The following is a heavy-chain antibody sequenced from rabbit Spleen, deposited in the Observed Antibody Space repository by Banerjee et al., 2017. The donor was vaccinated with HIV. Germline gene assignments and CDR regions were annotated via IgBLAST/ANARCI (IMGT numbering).Heavy chain of an antibody. J-gene: IGHJ4*01. Sequence: QSLEESGGDLVKPGASLTLTCKASGFSLFSYWMCWVRQAPGKGPEWIACIYAGDGSTDYANWVNGRFTISKTSSTVDLKMTSLTAADTATYFCARDKELDIWGYEFNLWGPGTLVTVS. D-gene: IGHD3-1*01. CDR1: GFSLFSYW. CDR2: IYAGDGST. CDR3: ARDKELDIWGYEFNL. V-gene: IGHV1S40*01.